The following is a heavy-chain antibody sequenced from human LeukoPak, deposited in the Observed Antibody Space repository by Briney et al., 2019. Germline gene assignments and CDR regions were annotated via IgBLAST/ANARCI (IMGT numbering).Heavy chain of an antibody. CDR3: XXXXXXXXRFDY. CDR1: GYSFTSYW. Sequence: GESLKISCKGSGYSFTSYWIGWVRQMPGKGLELMGIIYPGDXXXXXXXXXXXQVTISADKPISTAYLHWSSLKASDTAMYYXXXXXXXXXRFDYWGQGTLXTVSS. CDR2: IYPGDXXX. V-gene: IGHV5-51*01. J-gene: IGHJ4*02.